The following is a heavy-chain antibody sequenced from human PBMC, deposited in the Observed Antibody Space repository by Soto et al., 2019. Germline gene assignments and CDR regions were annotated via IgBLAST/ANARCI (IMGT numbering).Heavy chain of an antibody. D-gene: IGHD2-2*01. CDR1: GLAFSTYW. Sequence: GGSLRLSCVVSGLAFSTYWMSWVRQAPGKGLEWVSDINNDGNKTNYADFVKGRFAISRDNSKNTLYLQMNSLRAEDTAVYYCAKDGCISTNCYFDFWGQGTLVTVSS. V-gene: IGHV3-23*01. CDR2: INNDGNKT. CDR3: AKDGCISTNCYFDF. J-gene: IGHJ4*02.